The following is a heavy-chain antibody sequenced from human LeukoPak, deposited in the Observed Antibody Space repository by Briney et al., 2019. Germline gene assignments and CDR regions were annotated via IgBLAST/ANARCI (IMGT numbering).Heavy chain of an antibody. V-gene: IGHV1-8*03. D-gene: IGHD6-19*01. CDR3: ARVSSGWYGRGAFDI. CDR2: MNPNSGNT. Sequence: ASVKVSCKASGYTFTSYDINWVRQATGQGLEWMGWMNPNSGNTGYAQKFQGRVTITRNTPISTAYMELSSLRSEDTAVYYCARVSSGWYGRGAFDIWGQGTMVTVSS. J-gene: IGHJ3*02. CDR1: GYTFTSYD.